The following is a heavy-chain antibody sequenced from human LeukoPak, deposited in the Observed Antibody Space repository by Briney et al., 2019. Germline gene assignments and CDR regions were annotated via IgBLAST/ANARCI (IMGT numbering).Heavy chain of an antibody. V-gene: IGHV3-21*01. D-gene: IGHD2-15*01. CDR2: LSGSSDYI. CDR3: VRESYCSGTTCYSSPDY. CDR1: GFSFSDYS. J-gene: IGHJ4*02. Sequence: GGSLRLSCAASGFSFSDYSMNWVRQAPGKGLEWVSSLSGSSDYIFYADSVKGRFTISRDNAKNSLYLQMNTLRAEDTAVYYCVRESYCSGTTCYSSPDYWGQGTLVTVSS.